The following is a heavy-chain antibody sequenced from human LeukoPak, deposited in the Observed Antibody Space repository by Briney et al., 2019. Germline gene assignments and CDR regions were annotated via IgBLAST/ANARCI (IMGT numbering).Heavy chain of an antibody. CDR3: ATPSGYDLDAFDI. CDR1: GYTFTSYG. CDR2: MNPNTGNA. V-gene: IGHV1-8*02. D-gene: IGHD5-12*01. J-gene: IGHJ3*02. Sequence: EASVKVSCKASGYTFTSYGINWVRQATGQGLEWMGWMNPNTGNAAYAQKFQGRVTMTRNTSISTAYMDLSSLRSEDTAVYYCATPSGYDLDAFDIWGQGTMVTVSS.